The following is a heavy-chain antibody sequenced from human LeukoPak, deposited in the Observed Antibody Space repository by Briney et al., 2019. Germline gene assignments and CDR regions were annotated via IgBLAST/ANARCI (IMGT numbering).Heavy chain of an antibody. J-gene: IGHJ4*02. CDR2: ISYDGSNK. D-gene: IGHD6-13*01. CDR1: GFTFSSYA. CDR3: AKGDGGSSSWYVGNY. Sequence: GGSLRLSCAASGFTFSSYAMHWVRQAPGKGLEWVAVISYDGSNKYYADSVKGRLTISRDNSKNTLYLQMNSLGAEDTAVYYCAKGDGGSSSWYVGNYWGQGTLVTVSS. V-gene: IGHV3-30-3*01.